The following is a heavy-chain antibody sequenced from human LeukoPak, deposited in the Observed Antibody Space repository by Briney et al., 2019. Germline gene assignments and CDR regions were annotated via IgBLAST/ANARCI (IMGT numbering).Heavy chain of an antibody. J-gene: IGHJ5*02. CDR3: ARDLRSRIAATDWFDP. CDR1: GGTFSSYA. D-gene: IGHD2-15*01. V-gene: IGHV1-69*04. Sequence: ASVKVSCKASGGTFSSYAISWVRQAPGQGLEWMGRIIPILGIANYAQKFQGRVTMTTDTSTSTAYMELRSLRSDDTAVYYCARDLRSRIAATDWFDPWGQGTLVTVSS. CDR2: IIPILGIA.